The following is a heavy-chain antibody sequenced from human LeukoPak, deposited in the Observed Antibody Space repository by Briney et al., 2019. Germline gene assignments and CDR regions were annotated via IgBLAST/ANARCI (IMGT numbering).Heavy chain of an antibody. Sequence: PGGSLRLSCAASGFTLSSSGMSWVRQAPGKGLEWVSAISGSGGTTYYADSVKGRFTISRDNSKNTLYLQMNSLRVEDTAVYYCAKDQGPKVVVVADRALDIWGQGTMVTVSS. J-gene: IGHJ3*02. CDR1: GFTLSSSG. V-gene: IGHV3-23*01. D-gene: IGHD2-15*01. CDR3: AKDQGPKVVVVADRALDI. CDR2: ISGSGGTT.